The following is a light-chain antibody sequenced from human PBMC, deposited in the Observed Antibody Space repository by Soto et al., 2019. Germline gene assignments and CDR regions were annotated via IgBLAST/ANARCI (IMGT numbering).Light chain of an antibody. CDR2: EVS. Sequence: QSALTQPPSASGSPGQSVTISCPGTSSDVGGYNNVSWYQQHPGKAPKLMIYEVSKRPSGVPDRFSGSKSGNTASLTVSGLQAEDEADYYCSSYAGSNTHVVFGGGTKLTVL. CDR3: SSYAGSNTHVV. J-gene: IGLJ2*01. CDR1: SSDVGGYNN. V-gene: IGLV2-8*01.